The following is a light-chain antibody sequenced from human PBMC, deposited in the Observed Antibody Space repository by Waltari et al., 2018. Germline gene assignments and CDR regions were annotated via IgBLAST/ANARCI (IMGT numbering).Light chain of an antibody. J-gene: IGLJ3*02. Sequence: QSALTQPASVSGSPGQSLTISCTGTNSDIGNYNLVSCYQQYPGKAPKLVIYEDSQRPSGVSHRFSGSKSGNTAPLTISGLQADDESDFHCSSFATSGIWVFGGGTRLTVL. CDR1: NSDIGNYNL. CDR3: SSFATSGIWV. CDR2: EDS. V-gene: IGLV2-23*01.